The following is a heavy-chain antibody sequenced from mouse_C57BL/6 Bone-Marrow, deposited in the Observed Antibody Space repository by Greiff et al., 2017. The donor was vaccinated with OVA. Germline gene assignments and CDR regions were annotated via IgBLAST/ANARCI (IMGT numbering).Heavy chain of an antibody. CDR2: IHPNSGST. Sequence: QVQLQQPGAELVKPGASVKLSCKASGYTFTSYWMHWVKQRPGQGLEWIGMIHPNSGSTNSNEKFKSKATLTVDKSSSTAYMQLSSLTSGDSAVYYCARGGWLLRRWGQGTTLTVSS. V-gene: IGHV1-64*01. D-gene: IGHD2-3*01. J-gene: IGHJ2*01. CDR3: ARGGWLLRR. CDR1: GYTFTSYW.